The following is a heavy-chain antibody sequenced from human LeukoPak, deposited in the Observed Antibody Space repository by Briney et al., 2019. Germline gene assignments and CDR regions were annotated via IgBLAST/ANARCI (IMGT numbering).Heavy chain of an antibody. CDR3: ARHEGMPWLVLYAFDI. V-gene: IGHV4-4*09. J-gene: IGHJ3*02. Sequence: SETLSLTCTVSSGSISSYYWSWIRQPPGKGLEWIGYIYTSGSTNYNPSLKSRVTISVDTSKNQFSLKLSSVTAADTAVYYCARHEGMPWLVLYAFDIWGQGTMVTVSS. D-gene: IGHD6-19*01. CDR1: SGSISSYY. CDR2: IYTSGST.